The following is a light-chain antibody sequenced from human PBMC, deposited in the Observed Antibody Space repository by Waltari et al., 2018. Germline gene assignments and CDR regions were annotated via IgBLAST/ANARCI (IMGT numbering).Light chain of an antibody. CDR2: WAS. Sequence: DIVMTQSPDSLAMSLGARATINCKSSKSVLYSANNKNYLAWTQQKPGQPPNLLIYWASTRESGVPDRFSGSGSGTDFTLTISSLQAEDVAVYYCQQYYTTPYTFGQGTKLEIK. CDR1: KSVLYSANNKNY. J-gene: IGKJ2*01. CDR3: QQYYTTPYT. V-gene: IGKV4-1*01.